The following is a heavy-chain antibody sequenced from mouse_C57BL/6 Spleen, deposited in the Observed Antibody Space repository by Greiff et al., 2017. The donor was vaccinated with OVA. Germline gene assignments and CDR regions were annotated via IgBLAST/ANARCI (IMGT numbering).Heavy chain of an antibody. CDR1: GYTFTSYW. CDR2: IYPSDSET. Sequence: QVQLQQSGAELVRPGSSVKLSCKASGYTFTSYWMDWVKQRPGQGLEWIGNIYPSDSETHYNQKFKDKATLTVDKSSSTAYMQLSSLTSEDSAVYYCARRAAQATFAYWGQGTLVTVSA. V-gene: IGHV1-61*01. CDR3: ARRAAQATFAY. J-gene: IGHJ3*01. D-gene: IGHD3-2*02.